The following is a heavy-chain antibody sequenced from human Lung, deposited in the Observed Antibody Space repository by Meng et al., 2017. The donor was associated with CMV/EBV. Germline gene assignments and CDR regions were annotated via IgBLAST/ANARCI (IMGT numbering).Heavy chain of an antibody. J-gene: IGHJ6*02. CDR1: LWSLHNYD. V-gene: IGHV1-8*03. CDR3: ARVSACKDDFCGNGYYYGMDV. D-gene: IGHD3-3*01. CDR2: MNPNRGNT. Sequence: XDNVSCXPCLWSLHNYDIIWVRQATGQGLNWMGWMNPNRGNTGYAHKFQGRGTITSNTSQSTAYMELSSRRSEDTAVYYPARVSACKDDFCGNGYYYGMDVWGQGTTVTVSS.